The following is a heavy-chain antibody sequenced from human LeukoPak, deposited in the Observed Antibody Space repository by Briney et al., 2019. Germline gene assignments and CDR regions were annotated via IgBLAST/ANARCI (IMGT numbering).Heavy chain of an antibody. CDR2: ISGSGVNT. CDR3: AAGRGWLIDY. CDR1: GFTFSSHT. V-gene: IGHV3-23*01. Sequence: GGSLRLSCAAPGFTFSSHTMSWVRQAPGKGLEWVSGISGSGVNTYYANSVKGRFTISRDKFMNTLYLQMNSLRAEDTAVYYCAAGRGWLIDYWGQGTLVTASS. D-gene: IGHD3-22*01. J-gene: IGHJ4*02.